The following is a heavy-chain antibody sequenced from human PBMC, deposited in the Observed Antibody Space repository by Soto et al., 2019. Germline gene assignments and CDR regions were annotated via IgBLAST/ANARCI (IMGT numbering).Heavy chain of an antibody. CDR2: IKSKTDGGTT. J-gene: IGHJ4*02. V-gene: IGHV3-15*01. CDR3: STDGCSGGGCFAGLY. D-gene: IGHD2-15*01. CDR1: GFTFSDAW. Sequence: PVRSLRLSCAASGFTFSDAWMSWVRQTPGKGLEWVGRIKSKTDGGTTDFAAPVKGRFTVSRDDSKNTVHLQMSSLRIEDTAVYYCSTDGCSGGGCFAGLYWGQGSLVTVSS.